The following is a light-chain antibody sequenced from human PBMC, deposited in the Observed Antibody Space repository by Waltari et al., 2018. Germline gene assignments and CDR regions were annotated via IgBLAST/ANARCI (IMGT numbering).Light chain of an antibody. V-gene: IGKV1-5*03. CDR3: QQYSSHYT. CDR2: KAS. J-gene: IGKJ2*01. CDR1: QSILTW. Sequence: DIQMTQSPSTLSASVGDRVTITCRASQSILTWLAWSQQKPGKAPKLLIYKASNLQSGVPSRFSGSGSGTEFTLTISSLQPGDFATYYCQQYSSHYTFGQGTKLEIK.